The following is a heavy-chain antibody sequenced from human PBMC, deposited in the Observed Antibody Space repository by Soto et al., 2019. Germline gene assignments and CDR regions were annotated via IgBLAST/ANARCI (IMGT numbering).Heavy chain of an antibody. Sequence: QVQLVESGGGVVQPGRSLRLSCAASGFTFSSYGMHWVRQAPGKGLEWVAVISNDGSNKYYADSVKGPFTISRDNSKNTLYLQMNSLRAEDTAVYYCAKWGKYSSSWEYYFDYWGQGTLVTVSS. CDR3: AKWGKYSSSWEYYFDY. J-gene: IGHJ4*02. D-gene: IGHD6-13*01. CDR2: ISNDGSNK. V-gene: IGHV3-30*18. CDR1: GFTFSSYG.